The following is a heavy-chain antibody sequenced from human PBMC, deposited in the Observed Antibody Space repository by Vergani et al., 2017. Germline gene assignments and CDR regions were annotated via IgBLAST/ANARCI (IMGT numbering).Heavy chain of an antibody. J-gene: IGHJ6*03. CDR1: GGSISSSSYY. CDR3: ARDHTYYDILTGPYYYRDV. CDR2: IYYSGST. V-gene: IGHV4-39*07. Sequence: QLQLQESGPGLVKPSETLSLTCTVSGGSISSSSYYWGWIRQPPGKGLEWIGSIYYSGSTYYNPSLKSRVTISVDTSKNQFSLKLSSVTAADTAVYYCARDHTYYDILTGPYYYRDVWGKGTTVTVSS. D-gene: IGHD3-9*01.